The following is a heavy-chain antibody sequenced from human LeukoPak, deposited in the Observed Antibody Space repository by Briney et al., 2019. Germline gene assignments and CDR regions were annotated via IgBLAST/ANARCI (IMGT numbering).Heavy chain of an antibody. Sequence: PSQTLSLTCTVSGGSISSGGYYWSWIRQPPGKGLEWIGYIYHSGSTYYNPSLKSRVTISVNTSKNQFSLKLSSVTAADTAVYYCASEGGPYSSSRVAYFDYWGQGTLVTVSS. CDR2: IYHSGST. V-gene: IGHV4-30-2*01. J-gene: IGHJ4*02. CDR3: ASEGGPYSSSRVAYFDY. D-gene: IGHD6-13*01. CDR1: GGSISSGGYY.